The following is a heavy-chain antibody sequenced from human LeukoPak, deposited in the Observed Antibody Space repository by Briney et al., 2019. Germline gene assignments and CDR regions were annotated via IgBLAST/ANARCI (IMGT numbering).Heavy chain of an antibody. V-gene: IGHV3-7*01. CDR1: GFVFSTYW. CDR2: INLDGTEE. Sequence: GGPLRLSCAASGFVFSTYWMTWVRQAPGKGLEWVANINLDGTEEHYVASSLKGRFTISRDNAKNSLYLQMTSLRVEDTAVYYCASGRHDFLHWGQGTLVTVSS. J-gene: IGHJ4*02. CDR3: ASGRHDFLH. D-gene: IGHD3/OR15-3a*01.